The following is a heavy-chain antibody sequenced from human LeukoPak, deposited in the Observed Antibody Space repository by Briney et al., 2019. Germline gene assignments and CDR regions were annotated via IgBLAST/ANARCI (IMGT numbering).Heavy chain of an antibody. CDR3: AKRRVGATVCLS. Sequence: GGSLRLSCSASGFTLSSFDMSWVRQAPGKGLAWVSAISGSGGNTYYADSVKGRLTISRDNSKNTLYLQMNSLRAEGTAVYYRAKRRVGATVCLSWGQGRLVTVSS. D-gene: IGHD1-26*01. V-gene: IGHV3-23*01. CDR2: ISGSGGNT. J-gene: IGHJ4*02. CDR1: GFTLSSFD.